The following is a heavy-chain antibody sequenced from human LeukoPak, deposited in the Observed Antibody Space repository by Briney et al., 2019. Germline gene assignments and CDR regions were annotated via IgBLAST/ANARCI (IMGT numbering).Heavy chain of an antibody. Sequence: SQTLSLTCAISGDSVSSNSAAWNWIRQSPSRGLEWLGRTYYRSKWYNDYAVSVKSRITINPDTSKNQFSLQLNSVTPEDTAVYYCARGRWSATTASYYLDFWGQGTLVTVSS. CDR1: GDSVSSNSAA. CDR3: ARGRWSATTASYYLDF. CDR2: TYYRSKWYN. V-gene: IGHV6-1*01. J-gene: IGHJ4*02. D-gene: IGHD5-24*01.